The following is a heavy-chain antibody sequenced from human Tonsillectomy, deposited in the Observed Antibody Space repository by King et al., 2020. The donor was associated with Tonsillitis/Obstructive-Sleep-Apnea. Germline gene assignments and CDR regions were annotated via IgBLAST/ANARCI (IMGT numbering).Heavy chain of an antibody. Sequence: QLVQSGAEVKKPGESLKISCKGSGYSFTSYWIGWVRQMPGKGLEWMGFIYPNDSYTRYSPSFQGQVTISADESISTAYLQWSSLKASDTAMYCCARLAYYYDSSGGPLDCWGQGTLVTVSS. V-gene: IGHV5-51*01. CDR1: GYSFTSYW. J-gene: IGHJ4*02. D-gene: IGHD3-22*01. CDR3: ARLAYYYDSSGGPLDC. CDR2: IYPNDSYT.